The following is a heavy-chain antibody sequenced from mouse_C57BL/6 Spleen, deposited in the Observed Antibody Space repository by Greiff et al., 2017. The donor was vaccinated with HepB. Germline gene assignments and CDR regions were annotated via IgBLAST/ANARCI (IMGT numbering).Heavy chain of an antibody. CDR3: AKLGREWYFDV. V-gene: IGHV1-66*01. J-gene: IGHJ1*03. Sequence: VQLQESGPELVKPGASVKISCKASGYSFTSYYIHWVKQRPGQGLKWIGWIYPGSGNTKYNEKFKGKATLTADTSSSTAYMQLSSLTSEDSAVYYCAKLGREWYFDVWGTGTTVTVSS. CDR1: GYSFTSYY. CDR2: IYPGSGNT. D-gene: IGHD4-1*01.